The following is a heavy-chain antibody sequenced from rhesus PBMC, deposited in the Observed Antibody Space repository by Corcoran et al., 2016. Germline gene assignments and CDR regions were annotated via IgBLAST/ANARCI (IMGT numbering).Heavy chain of an antibody. CDR3: ARDQWVHDY. CDR2: IYGRGASS. D-gene: IGHD5-24*01. V-gene: IGHV4-160*01. J-gene: IGHJ4*01. Sequence: QVQLQESGPGLVKPSETLSLTCAVSGGSISSNYWSWIRQPPGTGLEWIGRIYGRGASSASTPSLKSRVTISTDTSKNQFSLKLSSVAAADAAVYYCARDQWVHDYWGQGVLVTVSS. CDR1: GGSISSNY.